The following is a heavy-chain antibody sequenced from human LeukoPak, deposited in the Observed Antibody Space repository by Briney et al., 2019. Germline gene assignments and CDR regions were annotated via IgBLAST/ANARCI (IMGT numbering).Heavy chain of an antibody. Sequence: SETLSLTCTVSGGSISGYYWSWIRQPPGKGLEWIGYIYYSGSTNYNPSLKSRVTISVDTSKNQFSLKLSSVTAADTAVYYCARGRNYGDLYDAFDIWGQGTMVTVSS. J-gene: IGHJ3*02. CDR1: GGSISGYY. CDR3: ARGRNYGDLYDAFDI. D-gene: IGHD4-17*01. CDR2: IYYSGST. V-gene: IGHV4-59*01.